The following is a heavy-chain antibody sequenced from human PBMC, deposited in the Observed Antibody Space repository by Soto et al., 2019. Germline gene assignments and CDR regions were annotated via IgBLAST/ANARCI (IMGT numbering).Heavy chain of an antibody. CDR3: ARVLDGMVRGVIIPVYYYYGMDV. CDR1: GGTFSSYA. V-gene: IGHV1-69*13. D-gene: IGHD3-10*01. J-gene: IGHJ6*02. Sequence: GASVKVSCKASGGTFSSYAISWVRQAPGQGLEWMGGIIPIFGTANYAQKFQGRVTITADESTSTAYMELSSLRPEDTAVYYCARVLDGMVRGVIIPVYYYYGMDVWGQGTTVTVSS. CDR2: IIPIFGTA.